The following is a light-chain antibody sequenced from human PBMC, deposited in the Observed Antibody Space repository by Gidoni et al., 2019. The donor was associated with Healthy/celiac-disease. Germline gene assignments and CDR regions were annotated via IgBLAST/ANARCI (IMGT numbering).Light chain of an antibody. CDR1: QSVLYSSNNKNY. CDR3: QQYYSTPPT. Sequence: IVMTQSPDSLVESLGERATINCKSSQSVLYSSNNKNYLAWYQQKPGQPPKLLIYWASTRESGVPDRFSGSGSGTDFTLTISSLQAEDVAVYYCQQYYSTPPTFGQGTKVEIK. J-gene: IGKJ1*01. V-gene: IGKV4-1*01. CDR2: WAS.